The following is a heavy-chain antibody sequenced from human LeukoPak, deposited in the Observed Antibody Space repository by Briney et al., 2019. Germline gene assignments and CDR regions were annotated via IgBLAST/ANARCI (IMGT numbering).Heavy chain of an antibody. CDR3: AGSITIFGVAYYYMDV. CDR1: GFTFSSYS. CDR2: ISSSSGTI. J-gene: IGHJ6*03. V-gene: IGHV3-48*04. Sequence: PGGSLRLSCAASGFTFSSYSMNWVRQAPGKGLEWVSYISSSSGTIYYADSVKGRFTISRDNAKNSLYLQMNSLRAEDTAVYYCAGSITIFGVAYYYMDVWGKGTTVTVSS. D-gene: IGHD3-3*01.